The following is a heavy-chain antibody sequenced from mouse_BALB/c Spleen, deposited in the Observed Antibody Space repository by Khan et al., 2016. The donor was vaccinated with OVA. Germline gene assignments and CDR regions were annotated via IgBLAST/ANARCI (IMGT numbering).Heavy chain of an antibody. CDR3: TRPPHFSYVLVY. J-gene: IGHJ4*01. CDR1: GYTFTNYG. Sequence: QVQLQQSGPELKKPGETVKISCKASGYTFTNYGMNWVKQAPGKALKWMGWISTYTGEPTYADDFKGRFAFSLETSASTAYLQINNLKNEDTDTYFCTRPPHFSYVLVYWGQGTSVTVSS. CDR2: ISTYTGEP. V-gene: IGHV9-3-1*01.